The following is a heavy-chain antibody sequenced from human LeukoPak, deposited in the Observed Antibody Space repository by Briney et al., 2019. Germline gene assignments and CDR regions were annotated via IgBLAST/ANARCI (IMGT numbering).Heavy chain of an antibody. D-gene: IGHD3-22*01. CDR3: ASIRRSSGYPFLDY. CDR2: ISAYNGNT. Sequence: ASVKVSCKASGYTFTSYGISWVRQAPGQGLEWMGWISAYNGNTNYAQKLQGRVTMTTDTSTSTAYMELRSLRSDDTAVYYCASIRRSSGYPFLDYWGQGTLVTVSS. J-gene: IGHJ4*02. V-gene: IGHV1-18*01. CDR1: GYTFTSYG.